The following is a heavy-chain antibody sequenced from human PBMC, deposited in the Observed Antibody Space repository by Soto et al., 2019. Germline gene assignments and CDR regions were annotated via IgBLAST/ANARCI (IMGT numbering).Heavy chain of an antibody. D-gene: IGHD2-2*02. CDR2: ISYDGSNK. CDR1: GFTFSSYG. CDR3: AKDLYQLLYSLFRVVAATPPPTD. V-gene: IGHV3-30*18. Sequence: PGGSLRLSCAASGFTFSSYGMHWVRQAPGKGLEWVAVISYDGSNKYYADSVKGRFTISRDNSKNTLYLQMNSLRAEDTAVYYCAKDLYQLLYSLFRVVAATPPPTDWGQGTLVTVSS. J-gene: IGHJ4*02.